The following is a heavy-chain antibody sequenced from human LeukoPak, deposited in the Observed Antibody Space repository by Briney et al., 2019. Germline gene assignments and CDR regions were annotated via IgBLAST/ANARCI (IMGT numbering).Heavy chain of an antibody. CDR2: INHSGST. D-gene: IGHD3-10*01. Sequence: SETLSLTCAVYGGSFSGYYWSWIRQPPGKGLEWIGEINHSGSTNYNPSLESRVTISVDTSKNQFSLKLSSVTAADTAVYYCARVTYYYGSGSYYKNYYYYYMDVWGKGTTVTVSS. J-gene: IGHJ6*03. CDR1: GGSFSGYY. V-gene: IGHV4-34*01. CDR3: ARVTYYYGSGSYYKNYYYYYMDV.